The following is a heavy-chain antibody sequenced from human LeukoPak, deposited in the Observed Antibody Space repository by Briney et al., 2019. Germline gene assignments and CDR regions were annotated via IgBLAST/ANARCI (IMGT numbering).Heavy chain of an antibody. CDR2: IIPILGIA. J-gene: IGHJ4*02. Sequence: GASVKVSCKASGGTFSSYAISWVRQAPGQGLEWMGRIIPILGIANYAQKFQGRVTITADKSTSTAYMELSSLRSEDTAVYYCASGYSASPVFDYWGQGTLVTVSS. V-gene: IGHV1-69*04. CDR3: ASGYSASPVFDY. CDR1: GGTFSSYA. D-gene: IGHD5-12*01.